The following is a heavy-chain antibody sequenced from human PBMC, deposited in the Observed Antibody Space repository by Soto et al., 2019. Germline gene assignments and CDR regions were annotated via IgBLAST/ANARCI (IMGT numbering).Heavy chain of an antibody. CDR3: AKDRVVVTDNWFDP. CDR2: ISGSGGST. CDR1: GFTFSSYA. D-gene: IGHD2-15*01. J-gene: IGHJ5*02. V-gene: IGHV3-23*01. Sequence: GGSLRLSCAASGFTFSSYATSWVRQAPGKGLEWVSAISGSGGSTYYADSVKGRFTISRDNSKNTLYLQMNSLRAEDTAVYYCAKDRVVVTDNWFDPWGQGTLVTVSS.